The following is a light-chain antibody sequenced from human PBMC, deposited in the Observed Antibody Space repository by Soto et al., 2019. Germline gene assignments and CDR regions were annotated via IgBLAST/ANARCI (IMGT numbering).Light chain of an antibody. V-gene: IGKV3-20*01. CDR1: QSVNSN. CDR3: QQYENSPRT. CDR2: GAS. J-gene: IGKJ1*01. Sequence: EIVLTQSPGTLSLSPGERATLSCRASQSVNSNLAWYQQRPGQRPRVLMYGASSRATGIPDRFSGSGSGTDFTLTISRLEPEDFAVYYCQQYENSPRTFGQGTTVEIK.